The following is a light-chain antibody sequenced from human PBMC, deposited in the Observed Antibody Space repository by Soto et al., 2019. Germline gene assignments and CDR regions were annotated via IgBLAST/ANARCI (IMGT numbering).Light chain of an antibody. CDR1: QSISSY. CDR3: QQRYSTPYT. Sequence: DIQMTQSPSSLSASVGDRVTITCRASQSISSYLNWYQQKPGKAPKLLIYAASSFQSGVPSRFSGRGDGTEITLTISSLQPEDFATYYCQQRYSTPYTFGQGTKLEIK. J-gene: IGKJ2*01. V-gene: IGKV1-39*01. CDR2: AAS.